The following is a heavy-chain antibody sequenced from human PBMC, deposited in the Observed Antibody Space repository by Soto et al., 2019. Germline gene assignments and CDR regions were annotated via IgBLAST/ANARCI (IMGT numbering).Heavy chain of an antibody. D-gene: IGHD2-15*01. J-gene: IGHJ3*02. Sequence: GESLKISCKDSGDGFRIHWVAWLREMPGKGLEWVGIIYPGNSDTMYSPSFQGQVTISADTALSTTYLQWDTLKLSDTALYFCASDSHCCGGNCPMGGFDRWGQGSMVTVSS. CDR2: IYPGNSDT. CDR3: ASDSHCCGGNCPMGGFDR. CDR1: GDGFRIHW. V-gene: IGHV5-51*01.